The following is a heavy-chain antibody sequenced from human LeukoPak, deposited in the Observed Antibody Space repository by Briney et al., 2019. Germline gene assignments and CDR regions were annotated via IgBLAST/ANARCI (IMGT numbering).Heavy chain of an antibody. Sequence: ASVTVSCTASGGTFSSYAISWVRQAPGQGLEWMGGIIPIFGTANYAQKFQGRVTITADESTSTAYMELSSLRSEDTAVYYCARDGCSSTSCYADYYYGMDVWGQGTTVTVSS. D-gene: IGHD2-2*01. CDR3: ARDGCSSTSCYADYYYGMDV. CDR2: IIPIFGTA. J-gene: IGHJ6*02. CDR1: GGTFSSYA. V-gene: IGHV1-69*13.